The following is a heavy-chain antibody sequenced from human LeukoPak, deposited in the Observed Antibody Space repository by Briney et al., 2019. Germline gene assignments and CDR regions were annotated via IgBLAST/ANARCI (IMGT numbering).Heavy chain of an antibody. CDR1: GFTFSSYG. D-gene: IGHD3-3*01. J-gene: IGHJ4*02. CDR3: AKFRQGYYDFWSGYYYYFDY. CDR2: IRYDGSNK. V-gene: IGHV3-30*02. Sequence: GGSLRLSCAASGFTFSSYGMHWVRQAPGKGLEWVAFIRYDGSNKYYADSVKGRFTISRDNSKNTLYLQMNSLGAEDTAVYYCAKFRQGYYDFWSGYYYYFDYWGQGTLVTVSS.